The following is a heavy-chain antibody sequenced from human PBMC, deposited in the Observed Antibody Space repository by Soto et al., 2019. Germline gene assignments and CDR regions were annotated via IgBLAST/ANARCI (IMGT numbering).Heavy chain of an antibody. CDR2: INWNGGST. D-gene: IGHD1-1*01. Sequence: EVPLVESGGGVVRPGGSLRLSCAASGFTFDDYGMSWVRQAPGMGLQWVSDINWNGGSTGYADSVKGRFTISRDNAKNSLYLQMNSLRVEDTALYYCATGRYSRYNDMDVWGQGTTVTVSS. CDR1: GFTFDDYG. CDR3: ATGRYSRYNDMDV. V-gene: IGHV3-20*04. J-gene: IGHJ6*02.